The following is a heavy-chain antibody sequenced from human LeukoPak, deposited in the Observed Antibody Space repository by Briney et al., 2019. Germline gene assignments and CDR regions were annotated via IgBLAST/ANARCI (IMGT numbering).Heavy chain of an antibody. D-gene: IGHD3-10*01. CDR3: ARSSGPNTHFDY. CDR2: IIPIFGIA. V-gene: IGHV1-69*04. Sequence: SVKVFCKASGGTFSSYAISWVRQAPGQGLEWMGRIIPIFGIANYAQKFQGRVTITADKSTSTAYMELSSLRSEDTAVYYCARSSGPNTHFDYWGQGTLVTVSS. J-gene: IGHJ4*02. CDR1: GGTFSSYA.